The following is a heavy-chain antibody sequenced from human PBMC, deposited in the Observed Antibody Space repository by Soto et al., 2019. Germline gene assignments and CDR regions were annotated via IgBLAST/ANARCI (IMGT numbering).Heavy chain of an antibody. Sequence: PSETLSLTCTVSGGSMSSYYWSWIRQPPEKGLEWIGYVSYNGGTNYNSTLGSRVTISIDTSKSQFSLKLTSVTAADTAVYYCAGIVIQSGGGRGHMDVRGKGITVTVSS. V-gene: IGHV4-59*01. CDR1: GGSMSSYY. D-gene: IGHD1-26*01. CDR3: AGIVIQSGGGRGHMDV. CDR2: VSYNGGT. J-gene: IGHJ6*03.